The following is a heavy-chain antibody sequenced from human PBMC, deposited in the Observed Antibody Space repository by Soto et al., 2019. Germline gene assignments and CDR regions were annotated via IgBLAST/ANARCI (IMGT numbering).Heavy chain of an antibody. Sequence: SETLSLTCTVSGGSISGGYYWTWIRQPPGTGLEWIGEINHSGSTNYNPSLKSRVTISVDTSKNQFSLKLSSVTAADTAVYYCAAWITMTPLWNYWGQGTLVTVSS. CDR2: INHSGST. CDR3: AAWITMTPLWNY. D-gene: IGHD3-22*01. CDR1: GGSISGGYY. J-gene: IGHJ4*02. V-gene: IGHV4-34*01.